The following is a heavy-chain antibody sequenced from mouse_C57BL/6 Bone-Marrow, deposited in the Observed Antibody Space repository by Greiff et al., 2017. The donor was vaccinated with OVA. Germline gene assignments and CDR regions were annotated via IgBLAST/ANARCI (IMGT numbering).Heavy chain of an antibody. V-gene: IGHV1-82*01. Sequence: VQLKQSGPELVKPGASVKISCKASGYAFSSSWMNWVKQRPGKGLEWIGRIYPGDGDTNYNGKFKGKATLTADKSSSTAYMQLSSLTSEDSAVYFCATIDGYSYYAMDYWGQGTSVTVSS. D-gene: IGHD2-3*01. CDR3: ATIDGYSYYAMDY. CDR1: GYAFSSSW. J-gene: IGHJ4*01. CDR2: IYPGDGDT.